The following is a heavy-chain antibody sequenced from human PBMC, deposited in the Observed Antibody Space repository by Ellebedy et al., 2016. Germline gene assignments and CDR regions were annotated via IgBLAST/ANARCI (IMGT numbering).Heavy chain of an antibody. D-gene: IGHD4-17*01. J-gene: IGHJ5*02. V-gene: IGHV1-2*04. CDR1: GYTFTGYY. Sequence: ASVKVSXXASGYTFTGYYMHWVRQAPGQGLEWMGWINPNSGGTNYAQKFQGWVTMTRDTSISTAYMELSRLRSDDTAVYYCALGVYGDGELGGWFDPWGQGTLVTVSS. CDR2: INPNSGGT. CDR3: ALGVYGDGELGGWFDP.